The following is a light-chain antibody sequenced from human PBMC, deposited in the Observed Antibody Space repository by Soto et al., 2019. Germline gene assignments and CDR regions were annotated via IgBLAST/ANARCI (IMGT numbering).Light chain of an antibody. V-gene: IGLV2-8*01. J-gene: IGLJ3*02. CDR1: SSDVGGYNY. CDR3: SSHGGSGV. Sequence: QSALTQPPSASGSPGQSVAISCTGTSSDVGGYNYVSWYQQHPGKAPKLIIYEVVKRPSGVPDRFSGSKSGNTASLTVSGLQPEDDADYYCSSHGGSGVVGGGTKVTVL. CDR2: EVV.